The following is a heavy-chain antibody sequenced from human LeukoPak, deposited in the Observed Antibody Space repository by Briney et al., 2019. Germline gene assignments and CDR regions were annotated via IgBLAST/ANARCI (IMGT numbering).Heavy chain of an antibody. CDR2: ISSSSSYI. V-gene: IGHV3-21*01. Sequence: GGSLRLSCAASGFTFSSYWMHWVRQAPGEGLEWVSSISSSSSYIYYADSVKGRFTISRDNAKNSLYLQMNSLRAEDTAVYYCARDSWDSSWLGYYYMDVRGKGTTVTVSS. J-gene: IGHJ6*03. CDR3: ARDSWDSSWLGYYYMDV. D-gene: IGHD6-13*01. CDR1: GFTFSSYW.